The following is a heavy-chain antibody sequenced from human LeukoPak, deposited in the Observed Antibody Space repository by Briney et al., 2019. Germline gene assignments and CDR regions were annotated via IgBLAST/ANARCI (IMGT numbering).Heavy chain of an antibody. D-gene: IGHD6-6*01. V-gene: IGHV1-69*05. CDR1: GGTFSSYA. Sequence: SVKVSCKASGGTFSSYAISWVRQAPGQGLEWMGGIIPIFGTANYAQKFQGRVTITTDESTSTAYMELSSLRSEDTAVYYCATQARRDSSSSNAFDIWGQGTMVTVSS. CDR3: ATQARRDSSSSNAFDI. CDR2: IIPIFGTA. J-gene: IGHJ3*02.